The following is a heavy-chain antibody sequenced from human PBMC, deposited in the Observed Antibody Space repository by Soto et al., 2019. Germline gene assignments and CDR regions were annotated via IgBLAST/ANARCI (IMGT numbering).Heavy chain of an antibody. CDR1: GGSISSGGYY. CDR3: ARDRLDAFDT. V-gene: IGHV4-31*03. CDR2: ISYSGST. J-gene: IGHJ3*02. Sequence: QVQLQESGPGLVKPSQTLSLTCTVSGGSISSGGYYWIWIRQHPGKGLEWIGYISYSGSTFYSPSPKCRVIISGDTSKNQFSLMLRSVTAADTAVYFCARDRLDAFDTWGPGTMVTVSS.